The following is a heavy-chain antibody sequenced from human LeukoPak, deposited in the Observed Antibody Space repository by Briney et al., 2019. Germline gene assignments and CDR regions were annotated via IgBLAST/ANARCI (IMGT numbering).Heavy chain of an antibody. V-gene: IGHV4-38-2*01. Sequence: PSQTLSLTSAVSGYSISSVYSWGWMRQPPGKGLEWTGSLYHSGSTYYNPSLKSRVTISVDTSKNEFSLKLSSVSAPKTSVCFCARHGYRSGCFLFASDPCSQGSLVTVSS. CDR2: LYHSGST. CDR1: GYSISSVYS. J-gene: IGHJ5*01. CDR3: ARHGYRSGCFLFASDP. D-gene: IGHD6-19*01.